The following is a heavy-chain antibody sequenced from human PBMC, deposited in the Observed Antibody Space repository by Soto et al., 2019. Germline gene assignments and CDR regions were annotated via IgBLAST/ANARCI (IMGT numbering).Heavy chain of an antibody. CDR2: INHSGST. CDR3: ARLVRGYCSSTSCYSLFYYYYGMDV. CDR1: GGSFSGYY. V-gene: IGHV4-34*01. Sequence: SETLSLTCAVYGGSFSGYYWSWIRQPPGKGLEWIGEINHSGSTNYSPSLKSRVTISVDTSKNPFSLKLSSVTAADTAVYYCARLVRGYCSSTSCYSLFYYYYGMDVWGQGTTVTVSS. D-gene: IGHD2-2*01. J-gene: IGHJ6*02.